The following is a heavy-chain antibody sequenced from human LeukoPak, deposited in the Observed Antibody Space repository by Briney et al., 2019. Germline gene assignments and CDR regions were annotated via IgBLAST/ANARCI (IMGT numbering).Heavy chain of an antibody. Sequence: PSETLSLTCAVSGYSINNVHYWAWIRQPPGKGLEWIGNISQSAIASYNPSLKGRVTISLDTSNNHFSLNLRSVTAADTAVYFCARASVEHSIVAGDYFDSWGQGTLVTVSS. V-gene: IGHV4-38-2*01. CDR1: GYSINNVHY. D-gene: IGHD2-15*01. CDR2: ISQSAIA. J-gene: IGHJ4*02. CDR3: ARASVEHSIVAGDYFDS.